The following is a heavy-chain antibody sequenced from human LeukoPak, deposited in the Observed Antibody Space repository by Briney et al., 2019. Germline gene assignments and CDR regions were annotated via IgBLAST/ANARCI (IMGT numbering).Heavy chain of an antibody. J-gene: IGHJ3*02. V-gene: IGHV4-38-2*02. CDR3: AREGDIVVVVAATQGAFDI. CDR2: IYHSGST. CDR1: GYSISSGYY. D-gene: IGHD2-15*01. Sequence: SDTLSLTCTVSGYSISSGYYWGWIRQPPGKGLAWIGSIYHSGSTYYNPSLKSRVTISVDTSKNQFSLKLGSVTAADTAVYYCAREGDIVVVVAATQGAFDIWGQGTMVTVSS.